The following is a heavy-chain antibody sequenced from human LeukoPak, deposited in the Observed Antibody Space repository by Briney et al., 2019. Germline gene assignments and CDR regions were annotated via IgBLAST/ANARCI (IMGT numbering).Heavy chain of an antibody. J-gene: IGHJ5*02. CDR1: GGTFSSYA. Sequence: EASVEVSCKASGGTFSSYAISWVRQAPGQGLEWMGGIIPIFGTANYAQKFQGRVTITTDESTSTAYMELSSLRSEDTAVYYCARSSSSTSCYFVPWGQGTLVTVSS. D-gene: IGHD2-2*01. CDR3: ARSSSSTSCYFVP. CDR2: IIPIFGTA. V-gene: IGHV1-69*05.